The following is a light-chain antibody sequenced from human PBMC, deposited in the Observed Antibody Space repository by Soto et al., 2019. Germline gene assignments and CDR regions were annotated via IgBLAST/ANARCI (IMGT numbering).Light chain of an antibody. Sequence: QSALTQPASVSGSPGQSITISCSGTSSDVDDYNYVSWYQQHPGKAPKPMIYEVSHRLSGVSNRFSGSNSGYTASLTISGLQDEDEADYYCTSSLSNSVVVFGGGTKLTVL. J-gene: IGLJ3*02. CDR1: SSDVDDYNY. CDR2: EVS. V-gene: IGLV2-14*01. CDR3: TSSLSNSVVV.